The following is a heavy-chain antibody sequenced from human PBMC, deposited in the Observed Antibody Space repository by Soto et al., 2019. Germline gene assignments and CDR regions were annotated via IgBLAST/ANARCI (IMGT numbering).Heavy chain of an antibody. CDR1: GGSMSSSSYF. CDR2: IYYSGST. D-gene: IGHD2-21*02. Sequence: QLQLQESDPGLVKPSETLSLTCSVSGGSMSSSSYFWGWIRQPPGKGLEWIGSIYYSGSTYYNPSLKSRVTVSVDTSKNQFSLKLSSVTAADTAVYYCARHPSDFWFDPWGQGTLVTVSS. J-gene: IGHJ5*02. V-gene: IGHV4-39*01. CDR3: ARHPSDFWFDP.